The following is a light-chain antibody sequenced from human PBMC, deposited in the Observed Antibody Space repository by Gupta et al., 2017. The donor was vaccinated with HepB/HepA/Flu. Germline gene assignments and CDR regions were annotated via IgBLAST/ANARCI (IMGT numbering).Light chain of an antibody. Sequence: SYVLTQPPSGSLAPGKTATITRGGNTMGGKRVHWYQQKPGLAPVLVLYEDRDRPYGAPERFSGSNSGNAATLSISGVEAGDEADYYCQVWDSRSAHPKVFGGGTKLTVL. CDR2: EDR. CDR3: QVWDSRSAHPKV. CDR1: TMGGKR. V-gene: IGLV3-21*03. J-gene: IGLJ2*01.